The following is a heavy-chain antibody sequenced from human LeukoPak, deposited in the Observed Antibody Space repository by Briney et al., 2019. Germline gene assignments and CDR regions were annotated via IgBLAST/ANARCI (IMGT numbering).Heavy chain of an antibody. CDR1: GFTFSSYE. J-gene: IGHJ4*02. D-gene: IGHD2-8*01. Sequence: GGSLRLSCAASGFTFSSYEMNWVRQAPGKGLEWVSAISGSGGSTYYADSVKGRFTISRDNSKNTLYLQMNSLRAEDTAVYYCAKDLYGGVDYWGQGTLVTVSS. CDR3: AKDLYGGVDY. CDR2: ISGSGGST. V-gene: IGHV3-23*01.